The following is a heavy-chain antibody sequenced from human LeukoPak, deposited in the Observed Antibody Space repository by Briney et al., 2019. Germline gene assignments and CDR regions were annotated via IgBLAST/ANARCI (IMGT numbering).Heavy chain of an antibody. CDR1: GYTFTSYG. CDR2: ISAYNGNT. J-gene: IGHJ4*02. Sequence: ASVKVSCKASGYTFTSYGISWVRQAPGQGLEWMGWISAYNGNTNYAQKLQGRVTMTTDTSTSTAYMELRSLRSDDTAVYYCARDYTAREYSSSCVVYRGQGTLVTVSS. D-gene: IGHD6-6*01. V-gene: IGHV1-18*01. CDR3: ARDYTAREYSSSCVVY.